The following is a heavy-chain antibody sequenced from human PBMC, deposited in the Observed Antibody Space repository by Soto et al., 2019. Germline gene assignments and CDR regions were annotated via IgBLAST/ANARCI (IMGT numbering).Heavy chain of an antibody. V-gene: IGHV4-39*01. J-gene: IGHJ4*02. CDR3: ARRLRYFDWLLVYFDY. CDR1: GGSISSSSYY. Sequence: SETLSLTCTVSGGSISSSSYYWGWIRQPPGKGLEWIGSIYYSGSTYYNPSLKSRVTISVDTSKNQFSLKLSSVTAADTAVYYCARRLRYFDWLLVYFDYWGQGTLVTVSS. CDR2: IYYSGST. D-gene: IGHD3-9*01.